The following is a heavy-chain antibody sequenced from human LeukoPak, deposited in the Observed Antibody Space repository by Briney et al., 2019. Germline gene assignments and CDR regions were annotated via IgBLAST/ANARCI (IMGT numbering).Heavy chain of an antibody. CDR1: GGSISSSSYY. Sequence: SETLSLTCTVSGGSISSSSYYWGWIRQPPGKGLEWIGSIYYSGSTYYNPSLKSRVSISVDTSKNQFSLKLSSVTAADTAVYYCARGTGWELPFDYWGQGTLVTVSS. CDR2: IYYSGST. V-gene: IGHV4-39*07. J-gene: IGHJ4*02. CDR3: ARGTGWELPFDY. D-gene: IGHD1-26*01.